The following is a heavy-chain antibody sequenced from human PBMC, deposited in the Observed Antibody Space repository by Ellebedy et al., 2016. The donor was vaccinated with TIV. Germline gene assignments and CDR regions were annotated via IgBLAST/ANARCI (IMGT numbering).Heavy chain of an antibody. Sequence: GESLKISCTASGISFGDYAMRWFRQAPGKGLEWISFIRSKAYGGTTEYAASVQGRFTISRDDSESIAYLQMNSLKTEDTAVYYCTAALITLNDYWGQGTLVTVSS. J-gene: IGHJ4*02. V-gene: IGHV3-49*03. CDR1: GISFGDYA. D-gene: IGHD5-24*01. CDR3: TAALITLNDY. CDR2: IRSKAYGGTT.